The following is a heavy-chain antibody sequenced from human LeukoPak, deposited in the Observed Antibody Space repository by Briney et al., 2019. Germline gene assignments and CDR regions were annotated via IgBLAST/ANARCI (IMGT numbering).Heavy chain of an antibody. V-gene: IGHV4-61*02. CDR1: GGSISSGSYY. J-gene: IGHJ3*02. Sequence: SETLSLTCTVSGGSISSGSYYWSWIRQPAGKGLEWIGRIYTSGSTNYNPSLKSRVTISVDTSKNQFSLKLSSVTAADTAVYYCARGYCSSISCYKRWAFDIWGQGTMVTVSS. D-gene: IGHD2-2*02. CDR2: IYTSGST. CDR3: ARGYCSSISCYKRWAFDI.